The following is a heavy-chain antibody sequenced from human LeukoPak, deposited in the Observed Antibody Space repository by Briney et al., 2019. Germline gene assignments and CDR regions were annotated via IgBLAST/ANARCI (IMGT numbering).Heavy chain of an antibody. CDR2: INPNSGGT. D-gene: IGHD1-7*01. V-gene: IGHV1-2*02. CDR1: GYTFTGYY. J-gene: IGHJ4*02. CDR3: ARTYNWNLRHFDY. Sequence: ASVKVSCKASGYTFTGYYMHWVRQAPGQGLEWMGWINPNSGGTNYAQKFQGRVTMTRDTSISTAYMELSRLRSDDTAVYYCARTYNWNLRHFDYWGQGTLVTVSS.